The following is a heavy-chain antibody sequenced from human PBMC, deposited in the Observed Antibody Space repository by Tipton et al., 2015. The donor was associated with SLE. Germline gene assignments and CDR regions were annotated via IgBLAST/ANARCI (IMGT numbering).Heavy chain of an antibody. D-gene: IGHD4-17*01. CDR1: GFTFSNSW. CDR2: IKKDGNAK. CDR3: ARATVTTAACFDY. V-gene: IGHV3-7*01. Sequence: SLRLSCVASGFTFSNSWMSGVRQAPGKGLEWVANIKKDGNAKNYVDSVKGRFTISRDNAENSLYLQINSLRAEDTAVYYCARATVTTAACFDYWGQGTLVTVSS. J-gene: IGHJ4*02.